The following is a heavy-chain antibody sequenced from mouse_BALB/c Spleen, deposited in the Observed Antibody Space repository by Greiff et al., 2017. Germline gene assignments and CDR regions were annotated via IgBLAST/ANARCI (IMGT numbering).Heavy chain of an antibody. CDR2: INPSTGYT. D-gene: IGHD1-1*01. V-gene: IGHV1-7*01. CDR1: GYTFTSYW. J-gene: IGHJ2*01. CDR3: ARRGLLHYFDY. Sequence: VQLQQSGAELAKPGASVKMSCKASGYTFTSYWMHWVKQKPGQGLEWIGYINPSTGYTEYNQKFKDKATLTADKSSSTAYMQLSSLTSEDSAVYYCARRGLLHYFDYWGQGTTLTVSS.